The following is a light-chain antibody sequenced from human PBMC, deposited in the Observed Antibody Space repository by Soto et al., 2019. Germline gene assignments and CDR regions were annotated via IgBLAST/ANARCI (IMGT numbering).Light chain of an antibody. V-gene: IGKV3-15*01. CDR1: QSVSSSY. CDR2: RIF. CDR3: LQHYAWPWT. Sequence: EIVMTQSPATLSVSPGERSTLSCRASQSVSSSYLAWYQHKPGQAPRLVLKRIFIRAIGVPARFSGSGSETEFTLTINGLQSEDSGVYYCLQHYAWPWTCGQGTKVDIK. J-gene: IGKJ1*01.